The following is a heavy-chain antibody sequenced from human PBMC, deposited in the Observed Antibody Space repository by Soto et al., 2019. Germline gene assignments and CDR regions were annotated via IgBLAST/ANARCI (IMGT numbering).Heavy chain of an antibody. D-gene: IGHD1-26*01. CDR2: IHSDGSST. J-gene: IGHJ3*01. CDR1: GFTFSYYW. Sequence: EVQLLESGGGLVQPGESLRLSCAASGFTFSYYWMHWVRQAPGMGLGWVSRIHSDGSSTTYADSVKGRFTISRDNARNTLYLQMNSLRAEDTAVYYCARGDRGAFELWGQVTVVTVSS. CDR3: ARGDRGAFEL. V-gene: IGHV3-74*01.